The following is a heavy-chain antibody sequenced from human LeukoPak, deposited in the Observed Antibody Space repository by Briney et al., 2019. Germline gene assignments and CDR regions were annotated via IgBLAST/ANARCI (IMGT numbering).Heavy chain of an antibody. D-gene: IGHD3-9*01. CDR3: ARDRDLYDILTDGDY. CDR2: IIPIFGTA. CDR1: GGTFSSYA. Sequence: GASVKVSCKASGGTFSSYAISWVRQAPGQGLEWMGGIIPIFGTANYAQKFQGRVTITADKSTSTAYMELSSLRSEDTAVYYCARDRDLYDILTDGDYWGQGTLVTVSS. V-gene: IGHV1-69*06. J-gene: IGHJ4*02.